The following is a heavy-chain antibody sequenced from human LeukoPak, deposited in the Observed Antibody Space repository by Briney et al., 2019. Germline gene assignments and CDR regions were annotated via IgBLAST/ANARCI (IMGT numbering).Heavy chain of an antibody. V-gene: IGHV3-23*01. CDR1: GFNFNKYD. CDR3: AKGGWLDD. CDR2: ITGRSDKT. D-gene: IGHD6-19*01. Sequence: GGSLRLSCAASGFNFNKYDMTWARQAPGKGLEWVSTITGRSDKTYYTDSVKGRFVTSRDNSKDTLYLQINSLRAEDTALYYCAKGGWLDDLGQGALVTVSS. J-gene: IGHJ4*02.